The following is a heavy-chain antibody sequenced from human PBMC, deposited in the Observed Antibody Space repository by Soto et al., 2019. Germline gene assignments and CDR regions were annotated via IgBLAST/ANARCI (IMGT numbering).Heavy chain of an antibody. CDR1: GFTVSSKY. J-gene: IGHJ4*02. V-gene: IGHV3-53*01. Sequence: EVQLVESGGGLIQPGGSLRLSCAASGFTVSSKYMTWVRQAPGKGLEWVSVIYGGGTTYYADSVKGRFTISRDNSKNTLYLKMNSRRAEDTAVYYCVQTTGWPGFDFWGQGTLVTVSS. CDR3: VQTTGWPGFDF. CDR2: IYGGGTT. D-gene: IGHD6-19*01.